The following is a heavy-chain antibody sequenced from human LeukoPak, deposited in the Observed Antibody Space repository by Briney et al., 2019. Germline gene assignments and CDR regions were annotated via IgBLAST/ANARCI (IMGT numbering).Heavy chain of an antibody. CDR3: ARGEYYYDRSGYPGH. J-gene: IGHJ4*02. V-gene: IGHV3-33*01. D-gene: IGHD3-22*01. CDR2: IWYDGITQ. Sequence: GSLRLSRAAAWFTLNKYCMHRVRQAPGKGLEVGAVIWYDGITQYYGDSVKGRFTISRDNSQNTLYLQMYSLRVEDTAVYYCARGEYYYDRSGYPGHWGQGTLVTVFS. CDR1: WFTLNKYC.